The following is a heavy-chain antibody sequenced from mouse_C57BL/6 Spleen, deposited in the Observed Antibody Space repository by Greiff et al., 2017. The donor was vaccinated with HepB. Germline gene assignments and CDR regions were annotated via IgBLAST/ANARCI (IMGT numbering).Heavy chain of an antibody. V-gene: IGHV1-15*01. D-gene: IGHD1-1*01. J-gene: IGHJ2*01. CDR1: GYTFTDYE. CDR2: IDPETGGT. CDR3: TRGGNYYGSSYDY. Sequence: VQLQQSGAELVRPGASVTLSCKASGYTFTDYEMHWVKQTPVHGLEWIGAIDPETGGTAYNQKFKGKAILTADKSSSTAYMELRRLTSEDSAVYYCTRGGNYYGSSYDYWGQGTTLTVSS.